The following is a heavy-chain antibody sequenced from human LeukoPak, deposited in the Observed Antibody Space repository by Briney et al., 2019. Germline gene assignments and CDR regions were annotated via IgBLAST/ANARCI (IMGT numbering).Heavy chain of an antibody. D-gene: IGHD3-9*01. CDR2: VYNSGST. J-gene: IGHJ3*02. V-gene: IGHV4-39*01. CDR3: ARSGVFSGYDAFDI. Sequence: SETLSLICTVSGGSIGTSSYYWGWLRQPPGKGLEWIGSVYNSGSTDYNPSLKSRVTISIDTSKNQFSLKVTSVTAADTAVYYCARSGVFSGYDAFDIWGQGTMVTVSS. CDR1: GGSIGTSSYY.